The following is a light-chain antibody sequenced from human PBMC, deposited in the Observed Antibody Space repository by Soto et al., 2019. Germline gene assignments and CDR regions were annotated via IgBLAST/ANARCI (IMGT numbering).Light chain of an antibody. CDR2: EVS. CDR3: CSFTSITTYV. J-gene: IGLJ1*01. CDR1: SSDVGAYNY. V-gene: IGLV2-14*01. Sequence: QSVLTQPASVSASPGQSITISCTGTSSDVGAYNYVSWYQQYPGKGPKLMIFEVSNRPSGVSDRFSGSKSGHTASLTISGLQAEDEADYYCCSFTSITTYVFGTGTKVTVL.